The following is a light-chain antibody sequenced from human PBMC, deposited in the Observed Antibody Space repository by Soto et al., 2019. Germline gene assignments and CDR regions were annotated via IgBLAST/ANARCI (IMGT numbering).Light chain of an antibody. CDR1: SSDIGDYNY. V-gene: IGLV2-14*01. Sequence: QPVLTQPASVSGSPGQSITISCTGSSSDIGDYNYVSWYQQHPGKAPKLMISEVSNRPSGISNRFSGSKSANTASLTISGLQPEDEADYYCCSYSTSTPDVFGTGTKLTVL. CDR3: CSYSTSTPDV. J-gene: IGLJ1*01. CDR2: EVS.